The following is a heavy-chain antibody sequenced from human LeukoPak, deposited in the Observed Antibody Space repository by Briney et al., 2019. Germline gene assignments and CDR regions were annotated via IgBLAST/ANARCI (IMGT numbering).Heavy chain of an antibody. CDR3: AKGDSGYDWYWFDP. Sequence: GGSLRLSCAASGFTLSSYAMSWVRQAPGKGLEWVSATSGSGGGTYYADSVKGRFTTSRDNSKNTLYLQMNSLRAEDTAVYYCAKGDSGYDWYWFDPWGQGTLVTVSS. CDR2: TSGSGGGT. J-gene: IGHJ5*02. D-gene: IGHD5-12*01. CDR1: GFTLSSYA. V-gene: IGHV3-23*01.